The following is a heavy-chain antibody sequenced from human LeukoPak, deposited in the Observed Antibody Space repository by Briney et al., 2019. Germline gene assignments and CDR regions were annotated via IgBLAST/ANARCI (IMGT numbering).Heavy chain of an antibody. V-gene: IGHV1-2*02. J-gene: IGHJ5*02. D-gene: IGHD6-6*01. CDR2: INPNSGGT. Sequence: ASVKVSCKASGYIFTNYYMHWARQAPGQGLEWMGWINPNSGGTNYAQKFQGRVTMTRDTSISTAYMELSRLRSDDTAVYYCARCRCIAARLLFDPWGQGTLVTVSS. CDR1: GYIFTNYY. CDR3: ARCRCIAARLLFDP.